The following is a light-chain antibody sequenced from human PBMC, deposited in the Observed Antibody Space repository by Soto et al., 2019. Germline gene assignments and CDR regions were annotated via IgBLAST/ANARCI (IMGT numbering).Light chain of an antibody. J-gene: IGKJ1*01. CDR3: QLAESFPCT. CDR2: LTS. Sequence: IQLMETQSSVSGCLVDKVVFPCWASQGISNYLAWYQQKPGKAPKLLIYLTSSLQSGVPSRFSGSGSGTDFTLIISSLQPEEFATYYSQLAESFPCTLGQGTKVDI. V-gene: IGKV1-12*01. CDR1: QGISNY.